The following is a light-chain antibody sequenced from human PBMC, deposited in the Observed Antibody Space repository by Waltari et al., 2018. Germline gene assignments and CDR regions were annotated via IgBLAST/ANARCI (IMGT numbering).Light chain of an antibody. CDR3: RSQSSKDGGL. CDR1: RNDVGGYNS. V-gene: IGLV2-14*01. Sequence: QSALPQPASVSGSPGQSVTIFCAGTRNDVGGYNSVSWYQEHPGQAPKVIIYDVSGPAVGVFDWFSGPKSGQKASPNIPGLQAEEEAEYYCRSQSSKDGGLFGGGTKLTVL. J-gene: IGLJ2*01. CDR2: DVS.